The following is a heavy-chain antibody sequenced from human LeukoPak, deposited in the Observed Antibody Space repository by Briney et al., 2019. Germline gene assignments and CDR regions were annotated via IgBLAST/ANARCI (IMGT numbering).Heavy chain of an antibody. D-gene: IGHD6-6*01. V-gene: IGHV4-59*08. CDR3: ARFTARAREIDY. Sequence: SETLSLTCSVSGASVSDSYWTWIRQPPGKTLEWIGYIYYTGDNDYNPSLKSRVTMSVDTSKSHLSLKLTSVTAADTAVYYCARFTARAREIDYWGQGILVTVSS. J-gene: IGHJ4*02. CDR2: IYYTGDN. CDR1: GASVSDSY.